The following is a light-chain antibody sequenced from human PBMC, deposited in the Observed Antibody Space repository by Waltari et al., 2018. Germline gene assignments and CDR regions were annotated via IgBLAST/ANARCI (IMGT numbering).Light chain of an antibody. J-gene: IGKJ3*01. V-gene: IGKV3-11*01. CDR2: DAS. Sequence: EIVLTQSPATLSLSPGERATLSCRASQSVSSYLAWYQQKPGQAPRLLIYDASKRATDIPASVSGSGSRTDFILTISSLEPEDFAVYYCQQRSNWPPSVTFGPGTKVDIK. CDR1: QSVSSY. CDR3: QQRSNWPPSVT.